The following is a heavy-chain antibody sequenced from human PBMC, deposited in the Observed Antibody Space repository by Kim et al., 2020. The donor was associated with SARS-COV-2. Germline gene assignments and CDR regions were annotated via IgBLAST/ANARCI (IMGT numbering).Heavy chain of an antibody. J-gene: IGHJ4*02. CDR2: ISYDGINK. CDR1: GFTFNTYA. V-gene: IGHV3-30*04. Sequence: GGSLRLSCAASGFTFNTYAMHWVRQAPGKGPEWVVVISYDGINKDYGDSVKGRFTISRDNSRNTVYLQMNSLRAEDTAVYYCARNPHNFDFWGQGTLVTVSS. CDR3: ARNPHNFDF.